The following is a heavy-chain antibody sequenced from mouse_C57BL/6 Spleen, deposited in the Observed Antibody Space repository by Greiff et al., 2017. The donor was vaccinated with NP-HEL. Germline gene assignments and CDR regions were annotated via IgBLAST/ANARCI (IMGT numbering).Heavy chain of an antibody. Sequence: VQLQQSGPELVKPGDSVKISCKASGYSFTGYFMNWVMQSHGKSLEWIGRINPYNGDTFYNQKLKGKATLTVDKSSSTAHMELRSLTSEDSAVYYCARGYGSSYVDAMDYWGQGTSVTVSS. CDR3: ARGYGSSYVDAMDY. V-gene: IGHV1-20*01. CDR1: GYSFTGYF. CDR2: INPYNGDT. D-gene: IGHD1-1*01. J-gene: IGHJ4*01.